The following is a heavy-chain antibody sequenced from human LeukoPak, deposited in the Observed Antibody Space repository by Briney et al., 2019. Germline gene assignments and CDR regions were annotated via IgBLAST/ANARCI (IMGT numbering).Heavy chain of an antibody. CDR1: GYTFTSYG. J-gene: IGHJ4*02. V-gene: IGHV1-18*01. D-gene: IGHD2-15*01. CDR3: ARDTEYCSGGSCYSH. Sequence: EASVKVSCKASGYTFTSYGITWVRQAPGPGLEWMGWINAYNGNANYAQRFQGRVTMTTDTSTSTAFMELRSLRSDDTAVYYCARDTEYCSGGSCYSHWGQGPLVTVSS. CDR2: INAYNGNA.